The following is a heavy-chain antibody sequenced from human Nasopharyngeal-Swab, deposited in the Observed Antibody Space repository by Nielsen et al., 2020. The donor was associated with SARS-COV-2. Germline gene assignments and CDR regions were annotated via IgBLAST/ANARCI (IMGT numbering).Heavy chain of an antibody. J-gene: IGHJ6*02. CDR3: ARIPYCSSTSCYAVRGGNYYYYYGMDV. D-gene: IGHD2-2*01. Sequence: ASVKVSCKASGYTITSYGISWVRQAPGQGLEWMGWISAYNGNTNYAQKLQGRVTMTTDTSTSTAYMELRSLRSDDTAVYYCARIPYCSSTSCYAVRGGNYYYYYGMDVWGQGTTVTVSS. CDR1: GYTITSYG. V-gene: IGHV1-18*01. CDR2: ISAYNGNT.